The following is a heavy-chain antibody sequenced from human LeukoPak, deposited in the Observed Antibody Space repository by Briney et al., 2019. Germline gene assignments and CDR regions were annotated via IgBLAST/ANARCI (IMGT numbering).Heavy chain of an antibody. CDR1: GFTFSSYC. CDR2: ISSSSTYI. CDR3: ARDFIDYGGNSLDY. V-gene: IGHV3-21*01. J-gene: IGHJ4*02. D-gene: IGHD4-23*01. Sequence: GGSLRLSCAASGFTFSSYCMNWVRQAPGKGLEWVSSISSSSTYIYYADSVKGRFTISRDNAKNSLYLQMNSLRAEDTAVYYCARDFIDYGGNSLDYWGQGALVTVSS.